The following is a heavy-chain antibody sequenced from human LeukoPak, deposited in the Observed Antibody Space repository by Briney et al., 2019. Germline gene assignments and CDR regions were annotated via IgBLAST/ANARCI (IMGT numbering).Heavy chain of an antibody. Sequence: TAGGSLRLSCAASGFTFSTYNMNWVRQAPGKGLEWVSSITSSSSYTFYADSVKGRFTISRDNAKSSLYLQMNSLRAEDTALYYCARGVAAADNFFDYWGQGTLVTVSS. CDR1: GFTFSTYN. V-gene: IGHV3-21*04. CDR2: ITSSSSYT. D-gene: IGHD6-13*01. CDR3: ARGVAAADNFFDY. J-gene: IGHJ4*02.